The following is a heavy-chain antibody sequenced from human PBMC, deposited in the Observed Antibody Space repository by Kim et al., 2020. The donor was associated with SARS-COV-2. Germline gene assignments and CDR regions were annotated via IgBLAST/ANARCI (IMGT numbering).Heavy chain of an antibody. CDR3: ARDQTESGPTTFDF. Sequence: ADSVKGRFTITRDNAKHTLFLQMNSLRDEDTAVYYCARDQTESGPTTFDFWGQGTLVTVSS. D-gene: IGHD1-26*01. J-gene: IGHJ4*02. V-gene: IGHV3-74*01.